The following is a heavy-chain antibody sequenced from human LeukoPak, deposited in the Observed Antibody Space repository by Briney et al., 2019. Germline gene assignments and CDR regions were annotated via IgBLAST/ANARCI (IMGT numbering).Heavy chain of an antibody. D-gene: IGHD2-2*02. CDR1: AFTFSDYS. CDR2: ISSDGSNK. Sequence: PGGSLRLSCAASAFTFSDYSMHWVRQAPGKGLEWVAIISSDGSNKYCADSVKGRFTISRDSSKNTLYLQMNSLTDDDTAVYYCARGVSAHCSSTSCYRGPWGQGTLVTVSS. J-gene: IGHJ5*02. CDR3: ARGVSAHCSSTSCYRGP. V-gene: IGHV3-30-3*01.